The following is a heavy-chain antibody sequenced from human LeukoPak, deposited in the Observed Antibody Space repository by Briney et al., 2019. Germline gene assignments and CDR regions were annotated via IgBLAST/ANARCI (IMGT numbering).Heavy chain of an antibody. CDR2: MNPNSGNT. V-gene: IGHV1-8*02. Sequence: SSVKVSCKASGYTFTGYYMHWVRQATGQGLEWMGWMNPNSGNTGYAQKFQGRVTMTRNTSISTAYMELSSLRSEDTAVYYCARVVARSSWYVEYYYYYYMDVWGKGTTVTVSS. D-gene: IGHD6-13*01. J-gene: IGHJ6*03. CDR3: ARVVARSSWYVEYYYYYYMDV. CDR1: GYTFTGYY.